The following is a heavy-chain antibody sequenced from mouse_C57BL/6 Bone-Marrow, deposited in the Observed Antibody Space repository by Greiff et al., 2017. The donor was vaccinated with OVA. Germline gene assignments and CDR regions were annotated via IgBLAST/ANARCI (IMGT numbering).Heavy chain of an antibody. CDR2: IYPRSGNT. CDR1: GYTFTSYG. D-gene: IGHD1-1*01. CDR3: ARGPHYYGSSSWFAY. V-gene: IGHV1-81*01. Sequence: QVQLQQSGAELARPGASVKLSCKASGYTFTSYGISWVKQRTGQGLEWIGEIYPRSGNTYYNEKFKGKATLTADKSSSTAYRELRSLTSEDSAVYFCARGPHYYGSSSWFAYWGQGTLVTVSA. J-gene: IGHJ3*01.